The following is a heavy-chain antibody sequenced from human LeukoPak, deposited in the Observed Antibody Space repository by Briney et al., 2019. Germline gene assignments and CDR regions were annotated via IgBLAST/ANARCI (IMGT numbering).Heavy chain of an antibody. Sequence: PGGSLRLSCVASGFTVSSNYMSWVRQAPGKGLEWVSIIYSGGSTYYADSVKGRFTISRDNSKNMMYLQMNSLRAEDTAVYYCAKDPYRSSSGLGDCWGQGTLVTVSS. CDR1: GFTVSSNY. D-gene: IGHD6-6*01. J-gene: IGHJ4*02. V-gene: IGHV3-53*01. CDR2: IYSGGST. CDR3: AKDPYRSSSGLGDC.